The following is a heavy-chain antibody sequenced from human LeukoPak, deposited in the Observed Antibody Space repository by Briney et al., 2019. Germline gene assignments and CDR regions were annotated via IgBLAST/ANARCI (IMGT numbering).Heavy chain of an antibody. CDR1: GGSISSGGYY. V-gene: IGHV4-31*03. D-gene: IGHD6-19*01. CDR3: ATLWLEDYYGMDV. J-gene: IGHJ6*02. Sequence: SETLSLTCPVSGGSISSGGYYWSWIRQHPGKGLEWIGYIYYSGSTYYNPSLKSRVTISVDTSKNQFSLKLSSVTAADTAVYYCATLWLEDYYGMDVWGQGTTVTVSS. CDR2: IYYSGST.